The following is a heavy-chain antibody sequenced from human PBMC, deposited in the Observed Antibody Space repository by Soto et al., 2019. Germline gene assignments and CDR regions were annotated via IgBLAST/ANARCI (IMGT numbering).Heavy chain of an antibody. CDR3: ARMQTQLGAYYYYGMDV. V-gene: IGHV2-26*01. CDR1: GFSLSNARMG. D-gene: IGHD6-13*01. CDR2: IFSNDEK. J-gene: IGHJ6*02. Sequence: QVTLKESGPVLVKPTETLTLTCTVSGFSLSNARMGVSWIRQPPGKALEWLAHIFSNDEKSYRTSLKSRLTISEDTSKRQVVLTMTNMDPVDTATYYCARMQTQLGAYYYYGMDVWGQGTTVTVSS.